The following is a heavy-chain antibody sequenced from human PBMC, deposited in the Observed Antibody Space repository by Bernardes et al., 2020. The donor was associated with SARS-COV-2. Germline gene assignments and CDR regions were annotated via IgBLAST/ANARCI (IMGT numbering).Heavy chain of an antibody. CDR3: ARARAFYDSRSHFDY. D-gene: IGHD3-22*01. J-gene: IGHJ4*02. CDR2: IYYSGST. Sequence: SETLSLTCTVSGDSMRGYYWTWIRQPPGKGLEWIGYIYYSGSTKYNPSLKSRVTISADTSKNQFSLKVISVTAADTAGYYCARARAFYDSRSHFDYWGKGTLVTVSS. V-gene: IGHV4-59*01. CDR1: GDSMRGYY.